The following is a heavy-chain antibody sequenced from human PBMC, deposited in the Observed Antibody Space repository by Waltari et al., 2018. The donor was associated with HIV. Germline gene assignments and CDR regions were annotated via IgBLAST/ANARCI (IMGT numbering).Heavy chain of an antibody. CDR3: AREGVNSSGP. CDR1: GGSFRGYY. Sequence: QVQLQQWGAGLLKPSETLSLTSAVRGGSFRGYYWSCIRQPPGKGLEWIGEINHSGSTNYNPSLKSRVTISVDTSKNQFSLKLSSVTAADTAVYYCAREGVNSSGPWGQGTLVTVSS. J-gene: IGHJ5*02. V-gene: IGHV4-34*01. D-gene: IGHD6-19*01. CDR2: INHSGST.